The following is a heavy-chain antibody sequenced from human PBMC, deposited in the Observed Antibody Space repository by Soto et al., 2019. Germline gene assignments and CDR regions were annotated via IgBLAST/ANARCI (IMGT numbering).Heavy chain of an antibody. V-gene: IGHV3-21*04. CDR3: VKGGWLDY. CDR2: ISSSSSYI. D-gene: IGHD6-19*01. Sequence: SCAASGFTFSSYSINWVRQAPGKGLEWVSSISSSSSYIYYADSMKGRFTISKDNSKNTLYLQMNSLRPEDTALYFCVKGGWLDYWGQGTLVTSPQ. CDR1: GFTFSSYS. J-gene: IGHJ4*02.